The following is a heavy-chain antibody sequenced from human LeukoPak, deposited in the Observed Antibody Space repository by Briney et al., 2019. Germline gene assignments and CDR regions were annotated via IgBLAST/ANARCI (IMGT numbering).Heavy chain of an antibody. J-gene: IGHJ5*02. CDR1: GYTFTSYG. D-gene: IGHD3-10*01. Sequence: ASVKVSCKASGYTFTSYGISWVRQAPGQGLEWMGWISAYNGNTNYAQELQGRVTMTTDTSTSTAYMELRSLRSDDTAVYYCARGRITMVRGVIIISWFDPWGQGTLVTVSS. CDR3: ARGRITMVRGVIIISWFDP. V-gene: IGHV1-18*01. CDR2: ISAYNGNT.